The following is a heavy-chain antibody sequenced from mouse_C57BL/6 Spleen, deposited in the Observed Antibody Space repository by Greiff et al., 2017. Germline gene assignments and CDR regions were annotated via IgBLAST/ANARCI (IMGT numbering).Heavy chain of an antibody. CDR2: ISDGGSYT. D-gene: IGHD1-1*01. CDR1: GFTFSSYA. CDR3: ARDRDGSRAFDY. Sequence: EVKVVESGGGLVKPGGSLKLSCAASGFTFSSYAMSWVRRTPEKRLEWVATISDGGSYTYYPDNVKGRFTISRDNAKNNLYLQMSHLKSEDTAMYYCARDRDGSRAFDYWGQGTTLTVSS. J-gene: IGHJ2*01. V-gene: IGHV5-4*01.